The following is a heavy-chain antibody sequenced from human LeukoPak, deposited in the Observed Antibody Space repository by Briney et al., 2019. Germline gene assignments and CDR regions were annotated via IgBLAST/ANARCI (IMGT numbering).Heavy chain of an antibody. J-gene: IGHJ1*01. Sequence: LGASVKVSCKASGYSFSDYHIHWVRQAPGQGLEWMGWIYPKSGGTYYAQKFQGRVSLTSDTSINTVYMELNSLTSDDTAVYFCARENWIWDFWGQGTLVTVSS. D-gene: IGHD1-1*01. CDR3: ARENWIWDF. CDR2: IYPKSGGT. V-gene: IGHV1-2*03. CDR1: GYSFSDYH.